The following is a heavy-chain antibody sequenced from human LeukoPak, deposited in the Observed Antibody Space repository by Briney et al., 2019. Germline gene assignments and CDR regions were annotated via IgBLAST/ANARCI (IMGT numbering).Heavy chain of an antibody. CDR1: GYIFSSYW. V-gene: IGHV5-51*01. CDR2: IYAGDSES. CDR3: ARRDYGASGYYYYFDY. J-gene: IGHJ4*02. D-gene: IGHD3-22*01. Sequence: GESLKISCKGSGYIFSSYWIAWVRQMPGEGLEWMGIIYAGDSESRYNPSFQGQVTISADKSIGTAYLQWSSLKASDTAMYFCARRDYGASGYYYYFDYWGQGTLVTVSS.